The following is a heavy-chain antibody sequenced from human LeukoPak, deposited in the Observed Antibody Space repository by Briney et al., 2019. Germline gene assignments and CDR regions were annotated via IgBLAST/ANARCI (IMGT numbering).Heavy chain of an antibody. CDR2: IRYDGSNK. D-gene: IGHD4-17*01. CDR1: GFTFSSYG. V-gene: IGHV3-30*02. CDR3: AKVNDYGDYVSFDY. Sequence: GGSLRLSCAASGFTFSSYGMHWVRQAPGKGLEWVAFIRYDGSNKYYADSVKGRFTISRDNSKNTLYPQMNSLRAEDTAVYYCAKVNDYGDYVSFDYWGQGTLVTVSS. J-gene: IGHJ4*02.